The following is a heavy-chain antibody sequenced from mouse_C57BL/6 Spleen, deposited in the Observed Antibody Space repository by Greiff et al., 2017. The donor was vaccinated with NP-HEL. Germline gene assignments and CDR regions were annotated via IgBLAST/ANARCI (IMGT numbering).Heavy chain of an antibody. V-gene: IGHV5-12*01. CDR3: ARHGTDRYFDV. Sequence: EVMLVESGGGLVQPGGSLKLSCAASGFTFSDYYMYWVRQTPEKRLEWVAYIINGGGSTYYPDTVKGRFTITRDNAKNTLYLQMSRLKSEDTAMYYCARHGTDRYFDVWGTGTTVTVSS. D-gene: IGHD2-14*01. CDR1: GFTFSDYY. J-gene: IGHJ1*03. CDR2: IINGGGST.